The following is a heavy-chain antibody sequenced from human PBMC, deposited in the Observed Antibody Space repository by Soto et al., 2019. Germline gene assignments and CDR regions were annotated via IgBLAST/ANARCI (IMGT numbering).Heavy chain of an antibody. Sequence: SVKVSCKASGGTFSSYAISWVRQAPGQGLEWMGGIIPIFGTANYAQKFQGRVTITADESTSTAYMELSSLRSEDTAVYYCARDQAAVATAMDVWGQGTTVTVSS. CDR3: ARDQAAVATAMDV. CDR2: IIPIFGTA. V-gene: IGHV1-69*13. J-gene: IGHJ6*02. CDR1: GGTFSSYA. D-gene: IGHD6-19*01.